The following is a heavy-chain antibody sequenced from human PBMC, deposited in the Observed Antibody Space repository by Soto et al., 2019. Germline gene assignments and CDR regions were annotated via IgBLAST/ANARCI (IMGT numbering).Heavy chain of an antibody. V-gene: IGHV3-48*02. Sequence: EVQLVESGGGLVQPGGSLRLSCAASGFTFSSYSMNWVRQAPGKGLEWISYISSSSSTIFYADSVKGRFTISRDSAKNSLYLHMNSLRDEYTAVYFCARRITMIGYGMEVWGQGTTVTVSS. D-gene: IGHD3-22*01. CDR1: GFTFSSYS. CDR3: ARRITMIGYGMEV. CDR2: ISSSSSTI. J-gene: IGHJ6*02.